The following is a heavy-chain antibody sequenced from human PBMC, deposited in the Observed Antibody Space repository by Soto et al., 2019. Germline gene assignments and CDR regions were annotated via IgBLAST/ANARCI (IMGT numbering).Heavy chain of an antibody. CDR1: GGSISSGGYY. J-gene: IGHJ6*02. CDR3: ATTLTGTTRDYYYGMDV. CDR2: IYYSGST. D-gene: IGHD1-7*01. V-gene: IGHV4-31*03. Sequence: SETLSLTCTVSGGSISSGGYYWSWIRQHPGKGLEWIGYIYYSGSTYYNPSLKSRVTISVDTSKNQFSLKLSSVTAADTAVYYCATTLTGTTRDYYYGMDVWGQGITVT.